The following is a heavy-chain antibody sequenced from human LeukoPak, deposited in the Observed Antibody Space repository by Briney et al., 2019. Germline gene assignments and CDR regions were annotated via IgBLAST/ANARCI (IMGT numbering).Heavy chain of an antibody. CDR3: ARGLYSSSWYFTYYYGMDV. V-gene: IGHV4-34*01. Sequence: GSLRLSCAASGFTFSSYAMSWIRQPPGKGLEWIGEINHSGSTNYNPSLKSRVTISVDTSKNQFSLKLSSVTAADTAVYYCARGLYSSSWYFTYYYGMDVWGQGTTVTVSS. J-gene: IGHJ6*02. CDR1: GFTFSSYA. CDR2: INHSGST. D-gene: IGHD6-13*01.